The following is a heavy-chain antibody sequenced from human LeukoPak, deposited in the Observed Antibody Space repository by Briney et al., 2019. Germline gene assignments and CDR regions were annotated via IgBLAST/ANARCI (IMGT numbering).Heavy chain of an antibody. Sequence: GGSLRLSCAGSGFSFSSYGMHWVRQAPGKGLEWMAFIRSDGSNKYYADSVKGRFTISRDNSKNTLYLQMNSLRAEDTAVYYCASILDSAWGELGYWGQGALVIVSS. J-gene: IGHJ4*02. CDR1: GFSFSSYG. D-gene: IGHD6-19*01. CDR3: ASILDSAWGELGY. CDR2: IRSDGSNK. V-gene: IGHV3-30*02.